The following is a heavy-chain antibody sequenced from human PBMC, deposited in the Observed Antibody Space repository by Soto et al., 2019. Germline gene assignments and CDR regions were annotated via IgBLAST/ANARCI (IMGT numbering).Heavy chain of an antibody. V-gene: IGHV3-73*01. CDR1: GFTFSGSA. CDR2: IRSRANNYAT. J-gene: IGHJ4*02. D-gene: IGHD2-15*01. Sequence: GGSLRLSCAASGFTFSGSAMHWVRQASGKGLEWVGRIRSRANNYATQYAASVKGRFTISRDDSKNTAFLQMNSLRPEDTAVYYCAKTTVVKGLDYWGQGTPVTVSS. CDR3: AKTTVVKGLDY.